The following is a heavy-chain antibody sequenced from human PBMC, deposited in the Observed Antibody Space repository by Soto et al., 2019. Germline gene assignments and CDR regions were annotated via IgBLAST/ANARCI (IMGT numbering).Heavy chain of an antibody. CDR2: LYWDDSN. CDR3: AHAYGGRSLY. J-gene: IGHJ4*02. Sequence: QITLKESGPTLVKPTQTLTLPCTFSGFSLPPDRMGVGWIRPPPGKVLEWRAVLYWDDSNTYRPSLKIRLTLTKDTSKNQVGLTFTDMDPVDTATYYFAHAYGGRSLYWGQGTLVTVSS. V-gene: IGHV2-5*02. CDR1: GFSLPPDRMG. D-gene: IGHD1-26*01.